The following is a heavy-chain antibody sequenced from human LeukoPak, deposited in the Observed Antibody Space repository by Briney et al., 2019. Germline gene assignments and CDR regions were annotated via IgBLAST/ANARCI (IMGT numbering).Heavy chain of an antibody. V-gene: IGHV3-23*01. CDR2: IIGSGGNT. D-gene: IGHD4-4*01. J-gene: IGHJ4*02. CDR3: ARDGGHPLTSYYRAY. CDR1: GFTFYTYA. Sequence: GGSLRLSCAASGFTFYTYAMTWVRQAPGRGLEWVSTIIGSGGNTFYADSVKGRFTISRDNSKNTLSLQLTSLRAEDTGIYFCARDGGHPLTSYYRAYWGQGTLVTVSS.